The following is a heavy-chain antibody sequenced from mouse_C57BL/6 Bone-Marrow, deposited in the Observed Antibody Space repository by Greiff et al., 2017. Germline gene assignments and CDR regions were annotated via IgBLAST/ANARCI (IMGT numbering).Heavy chain of an antibody. CDR1: GYTFTSYW. V-gene: IGHV1-64*01. D-gene: IGHD2-3*01. Sequence: QVQLQQPGAELVKPGASVKLSCKASGYTFTSYWMHWVKQRPGQGLEWIGMIHPNSGSTNYNEKFKSKATLTVDKSSSTAYMQLSSLTSEDSAVYYCARFEKLLYYYAIDYWGQGTSVTVSS. CDR3: ARFEKLLYYYAIDY. J-gene: IGHJ4*01. CDR2: IHPNSGST.